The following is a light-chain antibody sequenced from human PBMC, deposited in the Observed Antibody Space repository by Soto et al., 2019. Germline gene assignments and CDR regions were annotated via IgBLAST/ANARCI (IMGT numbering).Light chain of an antibody. CDR3: QQFSSYSLT. CDR2: DAS. CDR1: QTVRNNY. V-gene: IGKV3-20*01. J-gene: IGKJ4*01. Sequence: EFVLTQSPGTLSFSPGERATLSCRASQTVRNNYLAWYQQKPGQAPRLLIYDASSRATGIPDRFSGGGSGTDFTLTISRLEPEDFAVYYCQQFSSYSLTFGGGTKVDXK.